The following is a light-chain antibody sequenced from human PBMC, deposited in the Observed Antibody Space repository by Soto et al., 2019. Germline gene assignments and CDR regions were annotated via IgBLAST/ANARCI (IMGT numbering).Light chain of an antibody. CDR1: QRVSTS. Sequence: EIVLTQSPPTLSLSPGERATLSCRASQRVSTSLAWYQQRPGQAPRLLIYDASHRATGVPAKFSGSGSGTEFTLTISSLEPEDFAVYYCQHRSDWLTFGGGTKVEIK. J-gene: IGKJ4*01. CDR2: DAS. CDR3: QHRSDWLT. V-gene: IGKV3-11*01.